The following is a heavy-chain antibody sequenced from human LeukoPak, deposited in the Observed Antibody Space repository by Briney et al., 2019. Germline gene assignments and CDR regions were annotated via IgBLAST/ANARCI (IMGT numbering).Heavy chain of an antibody. Sequence: SETLSLTCAVYGGSFSGYYWSWIRQSPGKGLEWIGYIYYSGTTNYNPSLKSRVTISVDTSKNQFSLQLRSVTAADTAVYYCAREDPQTTVPEGMDVWGRGTTVTVSS. D-gene: IGHD4-17*01. CDR2: IYYSGTT. CDR3: AREDPQTTVPEGMDV. CDR1: GGSFSGYY. V-gene: IGHV4-59*01. J-gene: IGHJ6*02.